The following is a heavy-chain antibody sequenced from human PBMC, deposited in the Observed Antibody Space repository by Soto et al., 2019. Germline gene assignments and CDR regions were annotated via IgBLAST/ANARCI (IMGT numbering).Heavy chain of an antibody. CDR3: ARRDGSGSFVIYSAFDI. D-gene: IGHD3-10*01. Sequence: GESLKISGKAFEYSFTTYWIGWVRQMPGKGLEWMGIIYPGDSDTRYSPSFQGQVTISADRSITTAYLQWSSLKASDTAMYYCARRDGSGSFVIYSAFDIWGQGTMVTVSS. CDR1: EYSFTTYW. J-gene: IGHJ3*02. V-gene: IGHV5-51*01. CDR2: IYPGDSDT.